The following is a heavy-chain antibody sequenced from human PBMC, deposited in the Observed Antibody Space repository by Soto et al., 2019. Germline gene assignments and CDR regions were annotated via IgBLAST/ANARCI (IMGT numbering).Heavy chain of an antibody. CDR2: FHYGGRT. J-gene: IGHJ4*02. D-gene: IGHD2-8*01. V-gene: IGHV4-61*01. CDR3: LIDRASRYADLV. Sequence: SETLSLTCTVSDVSVTRTSFYWSWIRQAPGKGLEWIGYFHYGGRTNYNPSLKSRVNISVDTAKNQFSLQLTSVTAADTALYFFLIDRASRYADLVWGPALLVTV. CDR1: DVSVTRTSFY.